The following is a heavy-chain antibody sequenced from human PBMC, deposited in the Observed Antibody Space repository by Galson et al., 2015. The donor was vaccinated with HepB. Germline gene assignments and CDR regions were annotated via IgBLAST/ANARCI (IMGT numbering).Heavy chain of an antibody. Sequence: QSGAEVKKAGESLKISCKGSGYSFNIYWIGWVRQMPGKGLEWMGIICPGHSDIRYSPSFQGQVTISADESINTADLQWSSLKASDTAMYYCARHSGGLDYWGQGTLVTVSS. D-gene: IGHD3-16*01. CDR1: GYSFNIYW. J-gene: IGHJ4*02. V-gene: IGHV5-51*01. CDR2: ICPGHSDI. CDR3: ARHSGGLDY.